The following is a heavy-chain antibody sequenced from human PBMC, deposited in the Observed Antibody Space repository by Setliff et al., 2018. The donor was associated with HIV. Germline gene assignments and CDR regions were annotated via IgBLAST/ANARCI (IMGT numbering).Heavy chain of an antibody. J-gene: IGHJ4*02. D-gene: IGHD3-10*01. CDR3: ARVWFGNIEALPH. CDR1: GFTFGDYA. Sequence: PGGSLRLSCAASGFTFGDYAIHWVRQAPGKGLEWVAVISYDGSYKNYAESVKGRFTISRDNSKNTLYVQMNSLRADDTALYYCARVWFGNIEALPHWGQGTLVTVSS. CDR2: ISYDGSYK. V-gene: IGHV3-30*04.